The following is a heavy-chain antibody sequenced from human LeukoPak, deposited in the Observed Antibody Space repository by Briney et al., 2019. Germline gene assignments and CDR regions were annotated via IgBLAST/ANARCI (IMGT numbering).Heavy chain of an antibody. D-gene: IGHD6-6*01. CDR3: ARDPEGSSDAFDI. CDR1: GYTFTGYY. Sequence: APVKVSCKASGYTFTGYYMHWVRQAPGQGLEWMGRINPNSGGTNYAQKFQGRVTMTRDTSISTAYMELSRLRSDDTAVYYCARDPEGSSDAFDIWGQGTMVTVSS. J-gene: IGHJ3*02. CDR2: INPNSGGT. V-gene: IGHV1-2*06.